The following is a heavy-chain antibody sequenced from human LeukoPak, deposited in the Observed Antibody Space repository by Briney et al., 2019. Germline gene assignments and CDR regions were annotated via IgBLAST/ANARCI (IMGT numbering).Heavy chain of an antibody. Sequence: GGSLRLSCAASEFTFDDYGMSWVRQAPGKGLEWVSGINRNGGSTGYADSVKGRITISRDNAKNSLYLQMNSLRAEDTALYYWARYLRKRYGGGDYYFYMDVWGKGTTVTVSS. CDR3: ARYLRKRYGGGDYYFYMDV. D-gene: IGHD3-10*01. CDR2: INRNGGST. J-gene: IGHJ6*03. V-gene: IGHV3-20*04. CDR1: EFTFDDYG.